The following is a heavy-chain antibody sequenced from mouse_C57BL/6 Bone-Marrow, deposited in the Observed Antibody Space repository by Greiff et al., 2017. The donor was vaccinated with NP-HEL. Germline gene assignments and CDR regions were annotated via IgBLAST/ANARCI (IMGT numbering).Heavy chain of an antibody. CDR1: GFTFSDAW. V-gene: IGHV6-6*01. CDR2: IRNKANNHAT. D-gene: IGHD1-1*01. Sequence: EVKLVESGGGLVQPGGSMKLSCAASGFTFSDAWMDWVRQSPEKGLEWVAEIRNKANNHATYYAESVKGRFTISRDDSKSSVYLQMNSLRAEDTGIYYCTREVTTVVAWYFDVWGTGTTVTVSS. J-gene: IGHJ1*03. CDR3: TREVTTVVAWYFDV.